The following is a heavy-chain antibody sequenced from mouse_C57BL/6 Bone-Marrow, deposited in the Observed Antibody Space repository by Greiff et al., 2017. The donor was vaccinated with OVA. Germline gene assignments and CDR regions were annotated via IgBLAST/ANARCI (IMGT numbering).Heavy chain of an antibody. V-gene: IGHV3-8*01. Sequence: EVQLQQSGPGLAKPSQTLSLTCSVTGYSITSDYWNWIRKFPGNKLEYMGYISYSGSTYYNPSLKSRISITRDTSKNQYYLLLHSVTTEDTATYDGARDTTVVAGDWYFDVWGTGTTVTVSS. CDR2: ISYSGST. D-gene: IGHD1-1*01. J-gene: IGHJ1*03. CDR1: GYSITSDY. CDR3: ARDTTVVAGDWYFDV.